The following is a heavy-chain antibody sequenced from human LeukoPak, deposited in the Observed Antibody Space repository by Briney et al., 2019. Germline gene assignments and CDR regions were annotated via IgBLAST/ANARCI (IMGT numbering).Heavy chain of an antibody. CDR1: GYTFTSYG. D-gene: IGHD3-10*01. J-gene: IGHJ4*02. Sequence: GASVKVSCKASGYTFTSYGIGWVRQAPGQGLEWMGWISAYNGNTNYAQKLQGRVTMTTDTSTSTAYMELRSLRSDDTAVYYCARAPRITMVRGVVDYWGQGTLVTVSS. CDR3: ARAPRITMVRGVVDY. V-gene: IGHV1-18*01. CDR2: ISAYNGNT.